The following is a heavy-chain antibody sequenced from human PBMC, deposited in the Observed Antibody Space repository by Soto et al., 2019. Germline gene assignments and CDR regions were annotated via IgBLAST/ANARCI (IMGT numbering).Heavy chain of an antibody. Sequence: SETLSLTCTVSGGSISSGGHYWSWIRQHPGKGLEWVGDIYYDGNTYYSPSLKSRIAMSIDTSKDQFSLRLNAVTAADTAVYYCARAPIPNWNYYGMDVWGQGTTVTVSS. V-gene: IGHV4-31*03. D-gene: IGHD1-1*01. CDR1: GGSISSGGHY. CDR2: IYYDGNT. J-gene: IGHJ6*02. CDR3: ARAPIPNWNYYGMDV.